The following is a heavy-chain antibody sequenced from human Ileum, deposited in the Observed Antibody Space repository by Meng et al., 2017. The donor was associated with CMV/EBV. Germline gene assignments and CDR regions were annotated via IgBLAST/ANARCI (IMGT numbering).Heavy chain of an antibody. CDR1: GFTFSDYS. CDR3: ARGRMTTVPNSDY. J-gene: IGHJ4*02. Sequence: GGSLRLSCAASGFTFSDYSMNWVRQAPGKGLEWVSSISSRSTYIYYADSVKGRFTISRDNAKNSLYLQMNSLRAEDTAVYYCARGRMTTVPNSDYWGQGTRVTGSS. D-gene: IGHD4-11*01. V-gene: IGHV3-21*01. CDR2: ISSRSTYI.